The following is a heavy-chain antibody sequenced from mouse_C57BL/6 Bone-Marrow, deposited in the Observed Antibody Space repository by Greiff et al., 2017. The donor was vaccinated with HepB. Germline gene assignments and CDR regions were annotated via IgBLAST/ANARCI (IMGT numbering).Heavy chain of an antibody. CDR1: GYTFTSYW. D-gene: IGHD1-1*01. J-gene: IGHJ4*01. Sequence: VQLQQSGTVLARPGASVKMSCKTSGYTFTSYWMHWVKQRPGQGLEWIGAIYPGNSDTSYNQKFKGKAKLTAVTSASTAYMELSSLTNEDSSVYYCTRLGFTTVVATKYYAMDYWGQGTSVTVSS. V-gene: IGHV1-5*01. CDR2: IYPGNSDT. CDR3: TRLGFTTVVATKYYAMDY.